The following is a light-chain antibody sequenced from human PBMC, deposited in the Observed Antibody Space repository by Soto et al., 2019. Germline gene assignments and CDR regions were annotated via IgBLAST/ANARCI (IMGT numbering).Light chain of an antibody. CDR2: AAS. J-gene: IGKJ2*01. V-gene: IGKV1-39*01. CDR1: QNIGNY. CDR3: QQSDSPPVT. Sequence: DIKMTQSPSSLSASVGDRVTITCRASQNIGNYLNWYQQKPGRAPNLLIYAASSLQSGVPSRFSGSGSGTDFTLTINSLQPEDFAAYYCQQSDSPPVTFRQGTKLEIK.